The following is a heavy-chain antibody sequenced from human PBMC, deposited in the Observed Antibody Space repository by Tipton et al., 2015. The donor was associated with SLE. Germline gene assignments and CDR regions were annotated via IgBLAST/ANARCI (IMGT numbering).Heavy chain of an antibody. D-gene: IGHD6-13*01. Sequence: TLSLTCTVSGGSISGHYWSWIRQPPGRGLEWIGRIYNSGSTNYNPSLMSRVTMSVDTSKNQFSLRLRSATAADTAFYYCARGYSSSWYREFFDIWGRGTLVTVSS. CDR2: IYNSGST. CDR1: GGSISGHY. J-gene: IGHJ2*01. CDR3: ARGYSSSWYREFFDI. V-gene: IGHV4-4*07.